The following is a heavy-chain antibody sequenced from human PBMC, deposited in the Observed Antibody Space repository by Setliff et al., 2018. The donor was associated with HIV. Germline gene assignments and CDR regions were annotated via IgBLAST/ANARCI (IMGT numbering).Heavy chain of an antibody. D-gene: IGHD4-17*01. V-gene: IGHV4-61*02. CDR1: GGSISSGSYF. CDR2: IHTSGST. CDR3: ARAAAGNTGPFDL. Sequence: SETLSLTCTVSGGSISSGSYFWTWIRQPAGKGLEWIGRIHTSGSTNYNPSLKSRVTISVDTSKNQFSLKLSSVTAADTAVYYCARAAAGNTGPFDLWGQGTLVTVSS. J-gene: IGHJ4*02.